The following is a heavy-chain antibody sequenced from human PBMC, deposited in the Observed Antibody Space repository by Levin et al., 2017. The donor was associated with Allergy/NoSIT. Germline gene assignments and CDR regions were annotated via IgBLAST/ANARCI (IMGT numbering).Heavy chain of an antibody. CDR1: GGSVSSASYY. CDR2: IYYSGST. J-gene: IGHJ4*02. V-gene: IGHV4-61*01. CDR3: ARTSSCSGGSCYFLSFDY. Sequence: SQTLSLTCTVSGGSVSSASYYWSWIRQPPGKGLEWIGYIYYSGSTNYNPSLKSRVTLSVDTSKNQFSLNLSSVTAADTAVYYCARTSSCSGGSCYFLSFDYWGQGILVTVSS. D-gene: IGHD2-15*01.